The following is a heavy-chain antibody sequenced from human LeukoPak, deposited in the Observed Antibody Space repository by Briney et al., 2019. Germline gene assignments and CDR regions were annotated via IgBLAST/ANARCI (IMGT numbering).Heavy chain of an antibody. Sequence: ASVKVSCKASGYTFTSYGISWVRQAPGQGLEWMGWISAYSSNTIYAQKLQGRVTMTADTSTSTAYMELRSLRSDDTAVYYCASHKYCSSSSCYAFDIWGQGTMITVPS. D-gene: IGHD2-2*01. V-gene: IGHV1-18*01. CDR1: GYTFTSYG. CDR2: ISAYSSNT. CDR3: ASHKYCSSSSCYAFDI. J-gene: IGHJ3*02.